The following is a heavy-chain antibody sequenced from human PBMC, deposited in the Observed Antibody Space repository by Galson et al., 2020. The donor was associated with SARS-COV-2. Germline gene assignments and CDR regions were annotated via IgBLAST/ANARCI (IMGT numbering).Heavy chain of an antibody. CDR3: ARTREAGECSGGSCYATWGGFDY. CDR1: GFSLSTSGMC. CDR2: IDWDDDK. V-gene: IGHV2-70*01. J-gene: IGHJ4*02. D-gene: IGHD2-15*01. Sequence: GPTLVQPTQTLTLTCTFSGFSLSTSGMCVSWIRQPPGKALEWLALIDWDDDKYYSTSLKTRLTISKDTSKNQVVLTMTNMDPVDTATYYCARTREAGECSGGSCYATWGGFDYWGQGTLVTVSS.